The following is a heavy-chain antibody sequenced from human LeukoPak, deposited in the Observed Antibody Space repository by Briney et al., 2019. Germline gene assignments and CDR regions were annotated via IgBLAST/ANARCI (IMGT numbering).Heavy chain of an antibody. J-gene: IGHJ4*02. V-gene: IGHV3-33*01. D-gene: IGHD5/OR15-5a*01. CDR1: GFTFSSYG. CDR2: IWYDGSNT. CDR3: ARDRSTTHFDY. Sequence: GSLRLSCAASGFTFSSYGMHWVRQAPGKGLEWVAMIWYDGSNTYYADSVKGRFTISRDNSKNTLFLQMDSLRAEDTAVYYCARDRSTTHFDYWGQGTLVTVSS.